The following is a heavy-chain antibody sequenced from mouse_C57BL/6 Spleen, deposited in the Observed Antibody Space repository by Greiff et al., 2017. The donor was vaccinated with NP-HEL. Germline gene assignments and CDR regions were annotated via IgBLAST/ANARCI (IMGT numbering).Heavy chain of an antibody. V-gene: IGHV1-50*01. CDR2: IDPSDSYT. CDR3: ARWLLPSMDY. D-gene: IGHD2-3*01. J-gene: IGHJ4*01. Sequence: QVQLQQPGAELVKPGASVKLSCKASGYTFTSYWMQWVKQRPGQGLEWIGEIDPSDSYTNYNQKFKGKATLTVDTSSSTAYMQLSSLTSEDSAGYYCARWLLPSMDYWGQGTSVTVSS. CDR1: GYTFTSYW.